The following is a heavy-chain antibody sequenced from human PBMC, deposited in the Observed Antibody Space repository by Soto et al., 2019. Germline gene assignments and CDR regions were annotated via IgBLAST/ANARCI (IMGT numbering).Heavy chain of an antibody. CDR2: IYYSGST. Sequence: SETLSLTCTVSGGSISSYYWSWIRQPPGKGLEWIGYIYYSGSTNYNPSLKSRVTISVDTSKNQFSLKLSSVTAADTAVYYCAGSLSNPLFDYWGQGTLVTVSS. CDR3: AGSLSNPLFDY. V-gene: IGHV4-59*01. J-gene: IGHJ4*02. CDR1: GGSISSYY.